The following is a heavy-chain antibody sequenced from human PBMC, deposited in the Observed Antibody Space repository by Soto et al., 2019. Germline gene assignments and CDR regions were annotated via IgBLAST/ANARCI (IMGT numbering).Heavy chain of an antibody. V-gene: IGHV3-30-3*01. D-gene: IGHD6-13*01. CDR2: ISYDGSNK. J-gene: IGHJ6*02. Sequence: QVQLVESGGGVVQPGRSLRLSCEASGFTFSSYAMHWVRQAPGKGLEWVAVISYDGSNKYYADSVKGRFTISRDNSKNALYLQMNSLRAEDTAVYYCARERIAAAGTSYYYYGMDVWGQGTTVTVSS. CDR3: ARERIAAAGTSYYYYGMDV. CDR1: GFTFSSYA.